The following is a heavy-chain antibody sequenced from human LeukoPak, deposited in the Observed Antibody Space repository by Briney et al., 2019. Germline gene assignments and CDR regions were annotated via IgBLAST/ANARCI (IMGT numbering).Heavy chain of an antibody. V-gene: IGHV3-21*01. CDR3: ARDFTLVQGD. Sequence: GGSLRLSCAASGFTFSSYSMNWVRQAPGKGLEWVSSISSTSSYMYYADSVKGRFTISRDNAKKSLYLQMNSLRAEDTAVYYCARDFTLVQGDWGQGTRVTVSS. CDR2: ISSTSSYM. CDR1: GFTFSSYS. D-gene: IGHD3-10*01. J-gene: IGHJ4*02.